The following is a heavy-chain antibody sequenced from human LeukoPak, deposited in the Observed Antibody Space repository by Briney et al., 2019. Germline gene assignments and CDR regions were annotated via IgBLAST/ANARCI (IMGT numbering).Heavy chain of an antibody. D-gene: IGHD6-13*01. Sequence: PGGSLRLSCAASGFTFSSYAMSWVRQAPGKGLEWVSAISSDGGSTYYADSVKGRFTISRDNSKNTLYLQMNSLRAEDTAVYYCAKWRIAAAGPYYYDMDVWGQGTTVTVYS. CDR1: GFTFSSYA. V-gene: IGHV3-23*01. CDR3: AKWRIAAAGPYYYDMDV. J-gene: IGHJ6*02. CDR2: ISSDGGST.